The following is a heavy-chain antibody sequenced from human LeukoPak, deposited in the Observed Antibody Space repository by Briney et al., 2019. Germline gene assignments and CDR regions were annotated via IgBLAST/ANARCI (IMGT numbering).Heavy chain of an antibody. CDR2: ISAYNGNT. Sequence: ASVKVSCKASGYTFTTYAMNWVRQAPGQGLEWMGWISAYNGNTNYAQKLQGRVTMTTDTSTSTAYMELRSLRSDDTAVYYCARLWFGEFRPSDYWGQGTLVTVSS. V-gene: IGHV1-18*01. CDR1: GYTFTTYA. D-gene: IGHD3-10*01. J-gene: IGHJ4*02. CDR3: ARLWFGEFRPSDY.